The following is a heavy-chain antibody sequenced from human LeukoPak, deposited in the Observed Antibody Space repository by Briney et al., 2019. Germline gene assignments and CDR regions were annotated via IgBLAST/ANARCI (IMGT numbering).Heavy chain of an antibody. D-gene: IGHD6-19*01. J-gene: IGHJ4*02. CDR2: IYYTGKN. CDR3: GRRNTGWNYFDY. Sequence: SETLSLTAAGSGGSINSHYWGWIRQPAGKGLQWIGDIYYTGKNNYKPSLKSRVTISLNTTNDHYSLHLSAVFAADTAIYYCGRRNTGWNYFDYWGQGILVIVSS. V-gene: IGHV4-59*08. CDR1: GGSINSHY.